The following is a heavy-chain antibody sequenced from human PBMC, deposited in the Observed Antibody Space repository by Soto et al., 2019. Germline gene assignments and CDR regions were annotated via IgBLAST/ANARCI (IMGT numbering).Heavy chain of an antibody. CDR2: IYYSGST. CDR3: AKDLSGWYENFDY. Sequence: TLSLTCTVSGGSISSGGYYWSWIRQHPGKGLEWIGYIYYSGSTYYNPSLKSRVTISVDTSKNQFSLKLSSVTAEDTAVYYCAKDLSGWYENFDYWGQGTLVTVSS. D-gene: IGHD6-19*01. V-gene: IGHV4-31*03. CDR1: GGSISSGGYY. J-gene: IGHJ4*02.